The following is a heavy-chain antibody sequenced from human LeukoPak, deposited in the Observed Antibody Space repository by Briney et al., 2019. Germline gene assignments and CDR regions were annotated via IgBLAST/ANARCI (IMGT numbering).Heavy chain of an antibody. CDR1: GYTFTGYY. V-gene: IGHV1-2*02. D-gene: IGHD3-22*01. CDR3: ARAFYDSSGYYSHYPDY. Sequence: ASVKVSCKASGYTFTGYYMHWVRQAPGQGLEWMGWINPNSGGTNYAQKFQGRVTMTRDTSISTAYMELSGLRSDDTAVYYCARAFYDSSGYYSHYPDYWGQGTLVTVSS. CDR2: INPNSGGT. J-gene: IGHJ4*02.